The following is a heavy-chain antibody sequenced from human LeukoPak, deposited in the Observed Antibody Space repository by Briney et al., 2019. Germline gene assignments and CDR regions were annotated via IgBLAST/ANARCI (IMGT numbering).Heavy chain of an antibody. V-gene: IGHV1-69*13. CDR1: GGTFSSYA. D-gene: IGHD1-26*01. J-gene: IGHJ6*03. CDR2: IIPIFGTA. CDR3: ASKVVGENYYYYYMDV. Sequence: SVKVSCKASGGTFSSYAISWVRQAPGQGLEWMGGIIPIFGTANYAQRFQGRVTITADESTSTAYMELCSLRSEDTAVYYCASKVVGENYYYYYMDVWGKGTTVTVSS.